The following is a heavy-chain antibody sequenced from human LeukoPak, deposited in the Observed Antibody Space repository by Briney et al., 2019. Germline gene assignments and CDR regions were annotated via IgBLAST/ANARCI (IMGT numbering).Heavy chain of an antibody. Sequence: SETLSLTCTVSGASISSYYWSWIRQPPGKGLESIGYVSYSGSTNYNPSLKSRVTISVDTSKNQFSLKLSSVTAADTAVYYCAKTYSDNSDDAFDIWGQGTMVTISS. CDR1: GASISSYY. V-gene: IGHV4-59*08. CDR3: AKTYSDNSDDAFDI. CDR2: VSYSGST. D-gene: IGHD3-22*01. J-gene: IGHJ3*02.